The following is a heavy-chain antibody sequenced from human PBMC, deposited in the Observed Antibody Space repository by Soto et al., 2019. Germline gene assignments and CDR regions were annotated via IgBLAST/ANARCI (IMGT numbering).Heavy chain of an antibody. CDR1: GGSFSGYY. J-gene: IGHJ6*03. Sequence: SETLSLTCAVYGGSFSGYYWSWIRQPPGKGLEWIGEINHSGSTNYNPSLKSRATISVDTSKNQFSLKLSSVTAADTAEYYCARHLPSHTTIFAVVESGYLDMWGSGTTVTVSS. CDR3: ARHLPSHTTIFAVVESGYLDM. V-gene: IGHV4-34*01. CDR2: INHSGST. D-gene: IGHD3-3*01.